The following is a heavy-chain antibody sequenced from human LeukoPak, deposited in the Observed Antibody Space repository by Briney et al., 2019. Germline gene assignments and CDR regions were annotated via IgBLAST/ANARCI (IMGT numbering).Heavy chain of an antibody. V-gene: IGHV4-39*01. CDR3: ARLKSPLRHYYGSGGGVGSHYLDS. J-gene: IGHJ4*02. CDR2: PYYTGST. CDR1: GVSVTHSDYY. Sequence: SDTLSLTCTVSGVSVTHSDYYWGWIRQPPGKGRGWIGTPYYTGSTSYNSPLKSRVTVSVDTSKNQFSLSLASVTAADTGVYYCARLKSPLRHYYGSGGGVGSHYLDSWGQGTLVIVSS. D-gene: IGHD3-10*01.